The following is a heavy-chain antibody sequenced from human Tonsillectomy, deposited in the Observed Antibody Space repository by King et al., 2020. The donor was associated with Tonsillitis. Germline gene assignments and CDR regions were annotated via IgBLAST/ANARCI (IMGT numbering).Heavy chain of an antibody. CDR2: IYHRGNT. Sequence: QLQLQESGPGLVQPSETLSLTCSVSGDSISGSTYYRGWIRQAPGKGLEWIGSIYHRGNTYCNPSRRSRVTISVATPKTQFSLRLSSVTAADTAVYYCARPSAAVAGNFDYWGQGSQVTVSS. D-gene: IGHD6-19*01. J-gene: IGHJ4*02. CDR3: ARPSAAVAGNFDY. CDR1: GDSISGSTYY. V-gene: IGHV4-39*01.